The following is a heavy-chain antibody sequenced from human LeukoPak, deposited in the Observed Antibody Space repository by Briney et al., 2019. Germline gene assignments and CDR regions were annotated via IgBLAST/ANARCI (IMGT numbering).Heavy chain of an antibody. Sequence: PSETLSLTCTVSGGSISSSSYYWGWIRQPPGKGLEWIGSIYYSGSTYYNPSLKSRVTISVDTSKNQFSLKLSSVTAADTAVYYCAKALSGSGSYGDFDYWGQGTLVTVSS. J-gene: IGHJ4*02. CDR1: GGSISSSSYY. D-gene: IGHD3-10*01. V-gene: IGHV4-39*07. CDR3: AKALSGSGSYGDFDY. CDR2: IYYSGST.